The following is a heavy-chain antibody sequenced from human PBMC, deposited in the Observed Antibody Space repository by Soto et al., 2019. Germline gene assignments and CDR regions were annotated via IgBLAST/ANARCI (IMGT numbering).Heavy chain of an antibody. CDR2: INNGGGT. CDR3: ATSSDWSPLLDY. J-gene: IGHJ4*02. Sequence: ASVKVSCKASQYTFTNYYLHWVRQAPGRRPEWMGWINNGGGTIYAQKFQGRLTMTRDTSITTAYMELIRLNSDDTAFYYCATSSDWSPLLDYWGQGTLVTVSS. D-gene: IGHD6-19*01. V-gene: IGHV1-2*02. CDR1: QYTFTNYY.